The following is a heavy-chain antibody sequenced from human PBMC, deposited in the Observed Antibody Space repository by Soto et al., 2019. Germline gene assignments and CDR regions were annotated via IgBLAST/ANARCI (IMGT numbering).Heavy chain of an antibody. CDR1: GDSISTFY. CDR3: TRGRTVRNYADDSSDYFYFFDY. V-gene: IGHV4-59*01. Sequence: SETLSLTCTVSGDSISTFYWGWMRQSPGKELEWIGYVYYTGSTNYNPSLKSRVTISVDRSKNQFSLKLTSANAADTAVYYCTRGRTVRNYADDSSDYFYFFDYWGQGTRVTVSS. D-gene: IGHD3-22*01. J-gene: IGHJ4*02. CDR2: VYYTGST.